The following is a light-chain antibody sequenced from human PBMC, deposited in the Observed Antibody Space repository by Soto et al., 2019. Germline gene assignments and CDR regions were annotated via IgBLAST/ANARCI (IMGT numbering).Light chain of an antibody. V-gene: IGKV3-20*01. CDR2: AAS. CDR1: QSVSVNS. J-gene: IGKJ3*01. CDR3: QQYGGSPFT. Sequence: EIVLTQSPGTLSLSPGERATLSCRASQSVSVNSLAWYQQKGGQAPRLLIYAASTRATGVPDRISGTGSGTDFALTISRLETDDSAVYYCQQYGGSPFTFGPWTKVYIK.